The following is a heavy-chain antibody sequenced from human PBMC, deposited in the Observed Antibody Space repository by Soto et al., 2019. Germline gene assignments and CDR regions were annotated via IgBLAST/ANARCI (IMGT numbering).Heavy chain of an antibody. CDR3: AGGGGVGVAGSAAFDM. CDR1: GYPVTAYY. J-gene: IGHJ3*02. CDR2: INPATGAA. Sequence: QLHLVQSGAVVKKPGASVTVSCSASGYPVTAYYMHWVRQAPGRGLEWMGGINPATGAAKYTQTFQGRVPLARGTSPSTVFLELGGLTSEDTACFYRAGGGGVGVAGSAAFDMWGQGTLVTVSS. D-gene: IGHD3-3*01. V-gene: IGHV1-2*02.